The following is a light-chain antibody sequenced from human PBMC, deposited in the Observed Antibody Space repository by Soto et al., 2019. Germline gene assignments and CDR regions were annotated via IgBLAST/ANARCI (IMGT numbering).Light chain of an antibody. V-gene: IGKV3-15*01. Sequence: ETLLTQSPATLSVSPGERATLSCRASQSVRDNLAWYQQKPGQAPRLLLYGASTRAPGIPDRFSGSGFGTEFSLTISSRQSEDFAVYYCQQHNDWPPSTFGQGTKLEIK. J-gene: IGKJ2*01. CDR3: QQHNDWPPST. CDR2: GAS. CDR1: QSVRDN.